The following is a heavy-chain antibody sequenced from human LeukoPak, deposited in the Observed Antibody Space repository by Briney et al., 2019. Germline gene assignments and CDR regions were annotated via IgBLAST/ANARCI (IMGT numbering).Heavy chain of an antibody. Sequence: GGSLRLSCAASGFTFSSYGMSWVRQAPGKGLEWVSAISGSGGSTYYADSVKGRFTISRDNSKNTLYLQMNSLRAEDTAVYYCATTWAYYYDSSGYPLDYWGQGTLVTVSS. CDR3: ATTWAYYYDSSGYPLDY. J-gene: IGHJ4*02. D-gene: IGHD3-22*01. CDR1: GFTFSSYG. V-gene: IGHV3-23*01. CDR2: ISGSGGST.